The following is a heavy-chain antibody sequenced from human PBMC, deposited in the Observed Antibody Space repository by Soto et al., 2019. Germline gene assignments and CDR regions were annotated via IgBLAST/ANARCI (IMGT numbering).Heavy chain of an antibody. D-gene: IGHD3-10*01. CDR3: ARFPYYYGSGSYYRPSNWFDP. Sequence: SGKVSCKAFGYTFTGYYMHWVRQAPGQGLEWMGWINPNSGGTNYAQKFQGRVTMTRDTSISTAYMELSRLRSDDTAVYYCARFPYYYGSGSYYRPSNWFDPWGQGTLVTVSS. V-gene: IGHV1-2*02. J-gene: IGHJ5*02. CDR1: GYTFTGYY. CDR2: INPNSGGT.